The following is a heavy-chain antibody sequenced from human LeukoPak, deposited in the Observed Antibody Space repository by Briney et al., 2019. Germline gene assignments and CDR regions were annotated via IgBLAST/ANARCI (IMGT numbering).Heavy chain of an antibody. J-gene: IGHJ2*01. D-gene: IGHD3-22*01. Sequence: PGGSLRLSRAASGFTFSSYAMSWVRQAPGKGLEWVSAISGSGGSTYYADSVKGRFTISRDNSKNTLYLQMNSLRAEDTAVYYCAKDPWLWDTVALEGYYYDSSGGRGYFDLWGRGTLVTVSS. V-gene: IGHV3-23*01. CDR2: ISGSGGST. CDR1: GFTFSSYA. CDR3: AKDPWLWDTVALEGYYYDSSGGRGYFDL.